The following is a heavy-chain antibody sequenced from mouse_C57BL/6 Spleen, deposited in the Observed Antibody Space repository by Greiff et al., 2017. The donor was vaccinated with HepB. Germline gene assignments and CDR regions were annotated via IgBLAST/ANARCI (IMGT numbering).Heavy chain of an antibody. J-gene: IGHJ4*01. Sequence: EVMLVESGGGLVKPGGSLKLSCAASGFTFSSYAMSWVRQTPEKRLEWVATISDGGSYTYYPDNVKGRFTISRDNAKNNLYLQMSHLKSEDTAMYYCARDPSYDGYYGGNAMDYWGQGTSVTVSS. CDR3: ARDPSYDGYYGGNAMDY. CDR2: ISDGGSYT. D-gene: IGHD2-3*01. CDR1: GFTFSSYA. V-gene: IGHV5-4*01.